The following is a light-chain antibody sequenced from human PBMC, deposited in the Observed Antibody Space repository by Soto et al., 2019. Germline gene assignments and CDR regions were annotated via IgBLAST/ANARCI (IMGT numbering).Light chain of an antibody. CDR1: QSVSSN. CDR3: QQYNEWPPLT. CDR2: GAS. J-gene: IGKJ4*01. Sequence: EIVMTQSPATLSVSPGERATLSCRASQSVSSNLAWYQQKPGQAHRLLIFGASTRATGIPARFSGSGSGTEFTLTISSLQSEDFAVYYCQQYNEWPPLTFGGGTKVEIK. V-gene: IGKV3-15*01.